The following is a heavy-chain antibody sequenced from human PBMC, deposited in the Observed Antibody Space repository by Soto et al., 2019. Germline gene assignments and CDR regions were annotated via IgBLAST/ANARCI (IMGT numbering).Heavy chain of an antibody. J-gene: IGHJ5*02. Sequence: QVHLQESGPRLVKPSETLSLTCTVSGGSISNYYWSWIRQPPGRGLEWIGHIFYSGSTNYNPALKSRVTISVDTSKSQFSLKLSSVTAAETSVYYCAKDSGYNYGYFRWFDPWGQGTLFTVSS. CDR3: AKDSGYNYGYFRWFDP. V-gene: IGHV4-59*01. CDR1: GGSISNYY. CDR2: IFYSGST. D-gene: IGHD5-18*01.